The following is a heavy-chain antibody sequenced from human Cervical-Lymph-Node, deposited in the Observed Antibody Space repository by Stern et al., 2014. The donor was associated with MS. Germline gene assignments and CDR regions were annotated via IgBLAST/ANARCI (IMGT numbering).Heavy chain of an antibody. V-gene: IGHV2-5*09. D-gene: IGHD2-15*01. Sequence: QVTLKESGPTLLKPTQTLTLTCTLSGLSVSTDGVGVGWIRQPPGKALEWLTIIYWDSDKRYDPSLKSRLSITKYTANNQVFLTMTNMDPVDTGTYYCAHSLRRRNCSGGRCYYFDYWGQGTLVTVSS. CDR1: GLSVSTDGVG. CDR3: AHSLRRRNCSGGRCYYFDY. CDR2: IYWDSDK. J-gene: IGHJ4*02.